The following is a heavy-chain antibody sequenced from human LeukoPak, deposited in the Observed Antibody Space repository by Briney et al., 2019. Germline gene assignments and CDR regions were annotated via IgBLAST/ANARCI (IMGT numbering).Heavy chain of an antibody. CDR1: ADSFISSSHH. D-gene: IGHD5-12*01. CDR3: VRHDGRGGATMGAFDP. Sequence: SETLSLTCTVSADSFISSSHHWGWIRQSPGKGLEWIGSVYYGRTTYYNPSLDGRVTVSLDTSANQFSLQLNSVTAADTAVYYCVRHDGRGGATMGAFDPWGQGSLVTVSS. V-gene: IGHV4-39*01. CDR2: VYYGRTT. J-gene: IGHJ5*02.